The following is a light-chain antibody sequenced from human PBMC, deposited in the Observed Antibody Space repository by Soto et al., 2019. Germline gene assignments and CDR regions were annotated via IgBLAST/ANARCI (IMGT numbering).Light chain of an antibody. J-gene: IGKJ5*01. CDR2: GAS. CDR1: QDIRTW. CDR3: QHANSFPIT. Sequence: DIQMTQSPSSVSASVGDRVTITCRASQDIRTWLAWYQQKPGKAPKILIYGASSLQSVVPSRFSGSGSGTYFTLTISSLQPEDFATYYCQHANSFPITFGQGTRLEIK. V-gene: IGKV1-12*01.